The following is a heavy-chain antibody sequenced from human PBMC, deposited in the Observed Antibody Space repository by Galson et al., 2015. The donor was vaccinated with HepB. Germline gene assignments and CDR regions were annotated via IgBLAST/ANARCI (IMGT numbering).Heavy chain of an antibody. CDR1: GGSISSGGYY. CDR3: ARGAGGSSWRGYYYYGMDV. V-gene: IGHV4-31*03. Sequence: LSLTCTVSGGSISSGGYYWSWIRQHPGKGLEWTGYIYYSGSTYYNPSLKSRVTISVDTSKNQFSLKLSSVTAADTAVYYCARGAGGSSWRGYYYYGMDVWGQGTTVTVSS. D-gene: IGHD6-13*01. J-gene: IGHJ6*02. CDR2: IYYSGST.